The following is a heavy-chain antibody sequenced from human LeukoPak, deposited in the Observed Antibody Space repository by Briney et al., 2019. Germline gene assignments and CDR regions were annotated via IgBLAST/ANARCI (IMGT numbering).Heavy chain of an antibody. J-gene: IGHJ4*02. Sequence: ASVKVSCKVSGYTLTELSMHWVRQAPGKGLEWMGGFDPEDGETIYAQKFQGRVTMTEDTSTDTAYMELSSLRSEDTAVYYCEIPGGSSRDFDYWGQGTLVTVSS. D-gene: IGHD6-13*01. CDR1: GYTLTELS. CDR3: EIPGGSSRDFDY. CDR2: FDPEDGET. V-gene: IGHV1-24*01.